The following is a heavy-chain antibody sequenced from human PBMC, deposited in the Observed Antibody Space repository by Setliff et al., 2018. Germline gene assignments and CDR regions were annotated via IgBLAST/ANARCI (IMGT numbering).Heavy chain of an antibody. CDR3: ARVKIAILPAAIDY. CDR1: GGSISSSSYY. D-gene: IGHD2-2*01. J-gene: IGHJ4*02. V-gene: IGHV4-39*07. Sequence: SETLSLTCTVSGGSISSSSYYWGWIRQPPGKGLEWIGSIYYSGSTYYNPSLKSRVTISVDTSKNQFSLKLSPVTAADTAVYYCARVKIAILPAAIDYWGQGTLVTSPQ. CDR2: IYYSGST.